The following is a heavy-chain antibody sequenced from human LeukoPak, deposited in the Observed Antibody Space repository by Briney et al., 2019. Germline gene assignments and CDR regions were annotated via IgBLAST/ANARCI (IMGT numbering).Heavy chain of an antibody. D-gene: IGHD2-21*02. CDR3: ATAYCGCDCYPRPSDAFDI. V-gene: IGHV1-18*01. CDR2: ISAYNGNT. Sequence: ASVKVSCKASGYTFTSYGISWVRQAPGQGLEWMGWISAYNGNTNYAQKLQGRVTMTTDTSTSTAYMELRSLRSDDTAVYYCATAYCGCDCYPRPSDAFDIWGQGTMVTVSS. J-gene: IGHJ3*02. CDR1: GYTFTSYG.